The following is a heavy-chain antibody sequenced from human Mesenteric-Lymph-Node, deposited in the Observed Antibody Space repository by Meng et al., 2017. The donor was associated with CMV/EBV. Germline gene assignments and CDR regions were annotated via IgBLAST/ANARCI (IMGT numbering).Heavy chain of an antibody. D-gene: IGHD4-17*01. V-gene: IGHV4-38-2*02. Sequence: SETLFLTCTVSGYSVGSGYYWGWIRQAPGKGLEWIGGIRHSGTTYYNPSLKSRVTMSVDMSKNQFSLKLSSVTAADTAVYYCARGNGYILLWTRDYGDYVWFDPWGQGTLVTVSS. CDR2: IRHSGTT. J-gene: IGHJ5*02. CDR3: ARGNGYILLWTRDYGDYVWFDP. CDR1: GYSVGSGYY.